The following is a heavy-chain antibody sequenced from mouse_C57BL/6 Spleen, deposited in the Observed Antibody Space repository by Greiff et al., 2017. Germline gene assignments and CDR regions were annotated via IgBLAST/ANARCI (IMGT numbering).Heavy chain of an antibody. Sequence: VQLQQSGPELVKPGASVKMSCKASGYTFTDYNMHWVKQSHGKSLEWIGYINPNNGGTSYNQKFKGKATLTVNKSSSTAYMELRSLTSEESAVYYCAKWYPYAMDDWGQGTAVTVSS. CDR1: GYTFTDYN. V-gene: IGHV1-22*01. J-gene: IGHJ4*01. CDR2: INPNNGGT. D-gene: IGHD2-1*01. CDR3: AKWYPYAMDD.